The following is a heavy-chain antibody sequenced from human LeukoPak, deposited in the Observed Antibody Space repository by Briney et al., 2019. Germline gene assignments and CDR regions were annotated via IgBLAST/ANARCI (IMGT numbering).Heavy chain of an antibody. CDR2: IYTGGST. CDR3: AREGYYDSSGYYEI. Sequence: SETLSLTCTVSGGSISSYYWSWIRQPAGKGLEWIGRIYTGGSTNYNPSLKSRVTMSVDTSKNQFSLKLSSVTAADTAVYYCAREGYYDSSGYYEIWGQGTMVTVSS. J-gene: IGHJ3*02. D-gene: IGHD3-22*01. V-gene: IGHV4-4*07. CDR1: GGSISSYY.